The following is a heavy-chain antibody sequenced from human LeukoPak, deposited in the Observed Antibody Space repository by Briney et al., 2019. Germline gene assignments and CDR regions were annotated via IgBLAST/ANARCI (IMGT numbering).Heavy chain of an antibody. CDR1: GYTFTDYY. Sequence: ASVKVSCKASGYTFTDYYIHWVRQAPGQGLDFMGWINPKSGDTNYAQKFQGRVTMTRDTSISTAYMELSRLRSDDTAVYYCARSPTGGGYGLTFDIWGQGTMVTVSS. J-gene: IGHJ3*02. D-gene: IGHD3/OR15-3a*01. CDR3: ARSPTGGGYGLTFDI. V-gene: IGHV1-2*02. CDR2: INPKSGDT.